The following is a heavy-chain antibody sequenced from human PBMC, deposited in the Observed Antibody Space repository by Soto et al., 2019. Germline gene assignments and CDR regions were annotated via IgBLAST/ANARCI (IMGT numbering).Heavy chain of an antibody. V-gene: IGHV3-15*07. Sequence: EVQLVESGGGLVKPGGSLRLSCAASGFTFSNAWLNWVRQAPGNGLEWVGRIKSKTAGGTTDYAAPVKGRFTISRDDSKITQYRQKHSVKGEGTAVYYCTTGDYGDYADAFGIWGQGTMVTVSS. J-gene: IGHJ3*02. CDR3: TTGDYGDYADAFGI. CDR1: GFTFSNAW. D-gene: IGHD4-17*01. CDR2: IKSKTAGGTT.